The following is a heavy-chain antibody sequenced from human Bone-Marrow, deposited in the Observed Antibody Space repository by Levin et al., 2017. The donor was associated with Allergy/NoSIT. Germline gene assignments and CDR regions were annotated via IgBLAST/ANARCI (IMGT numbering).Heavy chain of an antibody. V-gene: IGHV1-2*02. CDR3: ARVIRDGYNSGSYYFDY. J-gene: IGHJ4*02. CDR2: INPNSGDT. Sequence: ASVKVSCKPSGYTFTGYYMHWLRQAPGQGLEWMGWINPNSGDTNYAQRFQGRVTMTRDTPISTAYMDLSRLRSDDTAVYYCARVIRDGYNSGSYYFDYWGQGTLVTVSS. D-gene: IGHD5-24*01. CDR1: GYTFTGYY.